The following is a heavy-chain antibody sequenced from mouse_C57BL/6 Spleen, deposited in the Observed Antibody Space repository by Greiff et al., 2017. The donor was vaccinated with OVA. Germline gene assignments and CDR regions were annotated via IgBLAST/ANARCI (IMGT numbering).Heavy chain of an antibody. D-gene: IGHD2-5*01. CDR2: ISGGGGNT. CDR1: GFTFSSYT. CDR3: ARHKGAYYSNYVDY. Sequence: EVKVVESGGGLVKPGGSLKLSCAASGFTFSSYTMSWVRQTPEKRLEWVATISGGGGNTYYPDSVKGRFTISRDNAKNTLYLQMSSLRSEDTALYYCARHKGAYYSNYVDYWGQGTTLTVSS. J-gene: IGHJ2*01. V-gene: IGHV5-9*01.